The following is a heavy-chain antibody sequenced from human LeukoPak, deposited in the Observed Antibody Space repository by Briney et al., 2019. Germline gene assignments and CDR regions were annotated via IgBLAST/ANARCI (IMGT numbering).Heavy chain of an antibody. J-gene: IGHJ4*02. CDR3: ARDQYCFDY. CDR2: ISSSSAI. CDR1: GFTFSSYS. V-gene: IGHV3-48*02. Sequence: GGSLRLSCAASGFTFSSYSMNWVRQAPGKGLEWVSHISSSSAIYYADSVKGRFTISRDNAKNSQYLQMNNLRDEDTAVYYCARDQYCFDYWGPGTLVTVSS.